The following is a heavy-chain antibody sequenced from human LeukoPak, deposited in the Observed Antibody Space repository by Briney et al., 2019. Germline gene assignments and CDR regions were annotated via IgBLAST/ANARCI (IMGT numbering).Heavy chain of an antibody. CDR1: GYTFTSNY. CDR3: ARGFGSSWFDY. CDR2: INSKSGAT. Sequence: ASVKVSCKASGYTFTSNYMHWVRQAPGQGLEWMGRINSKSGATSYAQTFQGRVTITRDTSNTTAYMELSGLRSDDTAVYYCARGFGSSWFDYWGQGTLVTVSS. J-gene: IGHJ5*01. D-gene: IGHD6-13*01. V-gene: IGHV1-2*06.